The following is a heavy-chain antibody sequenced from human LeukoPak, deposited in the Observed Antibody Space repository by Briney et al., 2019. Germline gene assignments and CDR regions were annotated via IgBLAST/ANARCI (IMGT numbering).Heavy chain of an antibody. CDR2: IYYSGST. D-gene: IGHD3-10*01. CDR1: GGSISSSSYY. J-gene: IGHJ4*02. V-gene: IGHV4-39*01. CDR3: ARHRDGSGSYYPPGAFDY. Sequence: NPSETLSLTCTVSGGSISSSSYYWGWIRQPPGKGLEWFGRIYYSGSTYYNPSLKSRVTISVDTSKNQFSLKLSSVTAADTAVYYCARHRDGSGSYYPPGAFDYWGQGTLVTVSS.